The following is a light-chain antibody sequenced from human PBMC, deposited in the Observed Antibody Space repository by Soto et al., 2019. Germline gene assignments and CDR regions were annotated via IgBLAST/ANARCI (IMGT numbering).Light chain of an antibody. V-gene: IGLV2-14*01. J-gene: IGLJ1*01. Sequence: QSVLTQPASVSGSPGQSITISCTGTSSDVGGYNYVSWYQQHPAKVPKLMIYDVSNRTSGVSVRFSGSKSGNTASLTISGLQADDEDDYYYYSYTTSMTYVLGTWTK. CDR3: YSYTTSMTYV. CDR1: SSDVGGYNY. CDR2: DVS.